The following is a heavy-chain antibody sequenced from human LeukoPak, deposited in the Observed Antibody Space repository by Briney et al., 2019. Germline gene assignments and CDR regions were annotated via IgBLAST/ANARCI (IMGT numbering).Heavy chain of an antibody. CDR3: ARGVVVITTEGWFDP. CDR2: IYHSGST. CDR1: GGSISSSSYF. Sequence: PSETLSLTCTVSGGSISSSSYFWGWIRQTPGKGLEWIGSIYHSGSTYYNPSLKSRVTISVDTSKNQFSLKLSSVTAADTAVYYCARGVVVITTEGWFDPWGQGTLVTVSS. D-gene: IGHD3-22*01. J-gene: IGHJ5*02. V-gene: IGHV4-39*07.